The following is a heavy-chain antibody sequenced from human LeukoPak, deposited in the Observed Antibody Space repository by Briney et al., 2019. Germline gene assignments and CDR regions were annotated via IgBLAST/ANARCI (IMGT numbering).Heavy chain of an antibody. J-gene: IGHJ4*02. Sequence: GGSLRLSCAASGFIFSTCDMHWVRQAPGRGLEWAAFIRYDGDNKYYADSVKGRFTISRDNSKSTLYLQMNSLRPEDTAVYYCARGAISVVLPNFDYWGQGTLVTVSS. CDR1: GFIFSTCD. D-gene: IGHD2-15*01. CDR3: ARGAISVVLPNFDY. CDR2: IRYDGDNK. V-gene: IGHV3-30*02.